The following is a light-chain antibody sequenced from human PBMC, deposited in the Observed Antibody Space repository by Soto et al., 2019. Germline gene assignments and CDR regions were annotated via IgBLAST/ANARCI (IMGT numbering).Light chain of an antibody. CDR3: QQLGT. Sequence: EIVLTQSPGTLSLSPGERATLSCRASQSVRSNYLAWYQQKPGQAPRLLIYGASSRATGIPDRFSGSGSGTDFTLTITRLEPEYFAVYYCQQLGTFGQGTKVEIK. J-gene: IGKJ1*01. V-gene: IGKV3-20*01. CDR1: QSVRSNY. CDR2: GAS.